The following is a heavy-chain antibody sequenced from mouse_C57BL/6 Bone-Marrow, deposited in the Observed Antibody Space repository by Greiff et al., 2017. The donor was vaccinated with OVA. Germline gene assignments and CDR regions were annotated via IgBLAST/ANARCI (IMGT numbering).Heavy chain of an antibody. J-gene: IGHJ2*01. Sequence: EVQGVESGAELVRPGASVKLSCTASGFNIKDDYMHWVKQRPEQGLEWIGWIDPENGDTAYASKFQGKATITADTSSNTAYLQLSSLTSEDTAVYYCTSYGNFDYWGQGTTLTVSS. CDR3: TSYGNFDY. D-gene: IGHD2-1*01. CDR1: GFNIKDDY. CDR2: IDPENGDT. V-gene: IGHV14-4*01.